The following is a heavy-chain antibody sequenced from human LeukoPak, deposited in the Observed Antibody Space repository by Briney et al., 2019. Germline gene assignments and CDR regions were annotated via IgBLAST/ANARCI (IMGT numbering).Heavy chain of an antibody. J-gene: IGHJ4*02. Sequence: GGSLRLSCAASGFTFSSYAMHWVRQAPVKGLEWVAFIRYDGSNTYYTDSVKGRFTISRDNSKNTLYLQMSSLRPEDTAVYYCAKDRRTYYFDNWGQGTLVTVSS. CDR2: IRYDGSNT. V-gene: IGHV3-30*02. D-gene: IGHD1-1*01. CDR3: AKDRRTYYFDN. CDR1: GFTFSSYA.